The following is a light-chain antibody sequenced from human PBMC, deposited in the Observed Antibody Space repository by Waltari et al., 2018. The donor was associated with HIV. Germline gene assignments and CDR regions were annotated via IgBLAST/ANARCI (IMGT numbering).Light chain of an antibody. Sequence: QSVLSQPPSASATPGQRVTISCSGRSPNIGSNFVYWYQQLPGGTPNLCINRANHRPAGTPARFSDSKSGTSASLAISGLRAEDEGHYYCAAWDDTLSGRVFGGGTKVTVL. CDR3: AAWDDTLSGRV. J-gene: IGLJ3*02. V-gene: IGLV1-47*01. CDR2: RAN. CDR1: SPNIGSNF.